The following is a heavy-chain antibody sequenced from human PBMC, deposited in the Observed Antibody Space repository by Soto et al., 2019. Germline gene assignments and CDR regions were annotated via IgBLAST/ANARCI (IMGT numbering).Heavy chain of an antibody. D-gene: IGHD3-10*02. J-gene: IGHJ4*02. Sequence: EVQLLESGGGIVLPGGSLRLSCSASGFAFSNYAMAWVRQAPGQGLEWISSLSGSGGNTYYADSVKGRFTISRVNSKNTLSLHMNSLTAEDTAKYYCATSRPSVEKTGDYVQNWGQGTLVTVSS. CDR1: GFAFSNYA. V-gene: IGHV3-23*01. CDR3: ATSRPSVEKTGDYVQN. CDR2: LSGSGGNT.